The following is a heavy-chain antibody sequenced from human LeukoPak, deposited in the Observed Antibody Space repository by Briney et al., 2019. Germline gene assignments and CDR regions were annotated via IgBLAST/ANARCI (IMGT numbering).Heavy chain of an antibody. Sequence: GGSLRLSCAASGITFSSYAMSWVRQAPGKGLEWVSAISGSGGSTYYADSVKGRFTISRDNSKNTLYLQMNSLRAEDTAVYYCARRIAVADNWFDPWGQGTLVTVSS. CDR3: ARRIAVADNWFDP. J-gene: IGHJ5*02. CDR1: GITFSSYA. V-gene: IGHV3-23*01. D-gene: IGHD6-19*01. CDR2: ISGSGGST.